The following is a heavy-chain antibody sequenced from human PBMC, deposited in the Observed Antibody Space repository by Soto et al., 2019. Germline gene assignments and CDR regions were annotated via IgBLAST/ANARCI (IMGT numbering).Heavy chain of an antibody. J-gene: IGHJ5*02. CDR1: GYTFSDYF. Sequence: GASVKVSCKASGYTFSDYFVHWVRRAPGQGLEWMGWINPISGGTEYAQNFQGRVTMTRDTSIRTAYMGLSRLRSDDTAIYYCVRDQGIRWTENWFDPWGQGTLVTVS. CDR3: VRDQGIRWTENWFDP. D-gene: IGHD2-15*01. CDR2: INPISGGT. V-gene: IGHV1-2*02.